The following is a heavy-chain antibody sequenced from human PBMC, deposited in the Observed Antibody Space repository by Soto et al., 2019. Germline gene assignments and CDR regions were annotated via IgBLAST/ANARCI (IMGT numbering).Heavy chain of an antibody. CDR3: AAPRDEYGSGVSWFTYGMDI. CDR1: GFTFSDFA. D-gene: IGHD3-10*01. J-gene: IGHJ6*02. V-gene: IGHV3-23*01. CDR2: LDGAGGST. Sequence: GGSLRLSCLASGFTFSDFAMTWVRHVPGRGLEWVASLDGAGGSTYYAESVRGRFSISRDNSQNTLFLQMNRLTVDDTAIYYCAAPRDEYGSGVSWFTYGMDIWGQGTTVTVSS.